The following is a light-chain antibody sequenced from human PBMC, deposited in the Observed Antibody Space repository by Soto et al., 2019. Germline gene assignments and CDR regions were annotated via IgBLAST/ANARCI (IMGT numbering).Light chain of an antibody. CDR1: SSNIGTGYD. Sequence: QSVLTQPPSVSGAPGQRVTISCTGSSSNIGTGYDVHWYQQLPGTAPKLLIYGTINRPSGVPDRFSGSRSGTSASLAITGLQPEDEADYYCQSYDSSRSGSVFGTGTKLTVL. J-gene: IGLJ1*01. CDR2: GTI. CDR3: QSYDSSRSGSV. V-gene: IGLV1-40*01.